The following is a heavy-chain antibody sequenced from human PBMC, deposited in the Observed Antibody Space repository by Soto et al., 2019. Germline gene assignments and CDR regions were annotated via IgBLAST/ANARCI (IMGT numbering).Heavy chain of an antibody. J-gene: IGHJ5*02. Sequence: ASVKVSCKASGGTFSSYAISWVRQAPGQGLEWMGGIIPIFGTANYAQKFQGRVTITADESTSTAYMELSSLRSEDTAVCYCARSPRGYYALWFDPWGQGTLVTVSS. V-gene: IGHV1-69*13. CDR2: IIPIFGTA. D-gene: IGHD3-22*01. CDR3: ARSPRGYYALWFDP. CDR1: GGTFSSYA.